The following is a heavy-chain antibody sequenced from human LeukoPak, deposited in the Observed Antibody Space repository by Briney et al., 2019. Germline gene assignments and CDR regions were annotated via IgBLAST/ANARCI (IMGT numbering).Heavy chain of an antibody. J-gene: IGHJ2*01. CDR2: IYYSGST. Sequence: PSETLSLTCTVSGGSISSSSYYWVWIRQPPGKGLEWIGYIYYSGSTNYNPSLESRATVTVDTSKNQFSVKVRSVTGADAAVYYCARVTVVVSVATSYWYFDLWGCGTLVTVSS. V-gene: IGHV4-61*05. CDR1: GGSISSSSYY. D-gene: IGHD2-15*01. CDR3: ARVTVVVSVATSYWYFDL.